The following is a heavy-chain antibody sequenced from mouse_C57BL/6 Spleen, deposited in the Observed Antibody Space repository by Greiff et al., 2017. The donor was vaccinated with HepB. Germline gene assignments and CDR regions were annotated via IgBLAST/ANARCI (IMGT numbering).Heavy chain of an antibody. Sequence: EVQRVESGPGLVKPSQSLSLTCSVTGYSITSGYYWNWIRQFPGNKLEWMGYISYDGSNNYNPSLKNRISITRDTSKNQFFLKLNSVTTEDTATYYGARVPFYYYGSSLDWYFDVWGTGTTVTVSS. CDR1: GYSITSGYY. CDR2: ISYDGSN. CDR3: ARVPFYYYGSSLDWYFDV. V-gene: IGHV3-6*01. D-gene: IGHD1-1*01. J-gene: IGHJ1*03.